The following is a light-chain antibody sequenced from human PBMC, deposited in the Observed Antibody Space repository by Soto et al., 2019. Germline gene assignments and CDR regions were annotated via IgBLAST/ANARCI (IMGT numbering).Light chain of an antibody. CDR3: SSYAGSNNRVL. CDR2: EVS. CDR1: SSDVGGYNY. J-gene: IGLJ2*01. V-gene: IGLV2-8*01. Sequence: QSALTQPPSASGSPGQSVTISCTGTSSDVGGYNYVSWYQQHPGKAPKLMIYEVSKRPSGVPDRFSGSKSGNTASLTVSGLQAEDEADYDCSSYAGSNNRVLFGGGTKLTVL.